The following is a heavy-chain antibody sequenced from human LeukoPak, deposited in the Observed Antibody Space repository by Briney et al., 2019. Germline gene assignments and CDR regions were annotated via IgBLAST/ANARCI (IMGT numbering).Heavy chain of an antibody. D-gene: IGHD4-23*01. V-gene: IGHV3-7*01. CDR3: ARDAPDYGGNSHGAFDI. Sequence: GGSLRLSCAASGFMFSTYWMTWVRQAPGKGLEWVANIKRDGSVKNYVDSVKGRFTISRDNSKNTLYLQMNSLRAEDTAVYYCARDAPDYGGNSHGAFDIWGQGTMVTVSS. J-gene: IGHJ3*02. CDR2: IKRDGSVK. CDR1: GFMFSTYW.